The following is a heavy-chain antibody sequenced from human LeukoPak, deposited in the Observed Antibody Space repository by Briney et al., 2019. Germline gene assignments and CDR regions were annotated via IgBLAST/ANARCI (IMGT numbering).Heavy chain of an antibody. D-gene: IGHD5-18*01. J-gene: IGHJ4*02. V-gene: IGHV3-23*01. Sequence: PRGSLRLSCAASGFTFSSYAMSWVRQAPGKGLEWVSAISGSGGSTYYADSVKGRFTISRDNSKNTLYLQMNSLRAEDTAVYYCAKDLQYSYGTYFDYWGQGTLVTVSS. CDR2: ISGSGGST. CDR3: AKDLQYSYGTYFDY. CDR1: GFTFSSYA.